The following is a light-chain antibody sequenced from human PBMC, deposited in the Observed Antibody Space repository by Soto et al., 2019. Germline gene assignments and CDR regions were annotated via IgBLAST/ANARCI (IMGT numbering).Light chain of an antibody. V-gene: IGLV2-14*01. CDR1: NSDVGSSFY. J-gene: IGLJ1*01. CDR2: EVN. Sequence: QSVLTQPASVSGAPGESISFSCAGSNSDVGSSFYVSWYRQRPGKALQRIIYEVNKRASGVSNRFSGTKSGNTASLTISGLQPADEADYSCCFFTGTASHYVSGPGTSVT. CDR3: CFFTGTASHYV.